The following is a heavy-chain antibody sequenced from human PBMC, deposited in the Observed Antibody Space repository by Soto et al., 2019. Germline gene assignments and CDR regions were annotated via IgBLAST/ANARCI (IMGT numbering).Heavy chain of an antibody. D-gene: IGHD6-13*01. CDR3: TTADGSSWPFGY. J-gene: IGHJ4*02. CDR1: GFTFSNAW. V-gene: IGHV3-15*01. Sequence: EVQLVESGGGLVKPGGSLRLSCAASGFTFSNAWMSWVRQAPGKGLEWVGRIKSKTDGGTTVYAAPVKGRFTISRDDSKNTLYLQMNSLKTEDTAVYYCTTADGSSWPFGYWGQGTLVTVSS. CDR2: IKSKTDGGTT.